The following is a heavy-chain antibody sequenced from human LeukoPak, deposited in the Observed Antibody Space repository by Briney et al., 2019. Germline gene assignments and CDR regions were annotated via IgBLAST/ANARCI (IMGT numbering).Heavy chain of an antibody. D-gene: IGHD3-16*01. CDR2: MNQDGSEK. Sequence: GGSLRLSCAASGFTFSDSWMSWVRQAPGKGLEWVANMNQDGSEKDYVDSVKGRFTISRDNARNSLYLQMGSLRAEDTAVYYCATYTHWVAGDVWGQGTTVNVSS. V-gene: IGHV3-7*01. J-gene: IGHJ6*02. CDR3: ATYTHWVAGDV. CDR1: GFTFSDSW.